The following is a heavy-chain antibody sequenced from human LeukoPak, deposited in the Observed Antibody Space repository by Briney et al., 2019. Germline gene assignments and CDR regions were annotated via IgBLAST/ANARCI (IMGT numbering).Heavy chain of an antibody. Sequence: PSETLSLTCAVYGGSFSGYYWSWIRQPPGKGLEWIGEINHSGSTNYNPSLKSRVTISVDTSKNQFSLKLSSVTAADTAVYYCARGPYYCSGGSRYSDNYYYYYMDVWGEGTTVTVSS. CDR2: INHSGST. CDR3: ARGPYYCSGGSRYSDNYYYYYMDV. V-gene: IGHV4-34*01. CDR1: GGSFSGYY. D-gene: IGHD2-15*01. J-gene: IGHJ6*03.